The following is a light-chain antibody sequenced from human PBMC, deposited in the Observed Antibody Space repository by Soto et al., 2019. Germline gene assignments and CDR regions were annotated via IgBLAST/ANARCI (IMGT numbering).Light chain of an antibody. CDR3: SSYTVINTAV. J-gene: IGLJ3*02. Sequence: QSALTQPASVSGSPGQSISISCTGSSSDVGAYNYVAWYQQKPGKAPKLLIYDVDNRPSGISHRFSGSKSGNTASLTISGLQTEDEADYYCSSYTVINTAVFGGGTKVTVL. CDR2: DVD. V-gene: IGLV2-14*01. CDR1: SSDVGAYNY.